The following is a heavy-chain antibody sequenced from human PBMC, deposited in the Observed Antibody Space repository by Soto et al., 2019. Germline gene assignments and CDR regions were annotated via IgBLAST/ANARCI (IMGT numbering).Heavy chain of an antibody. J-gene: IGHJ5*02. Sequence: SGPTLVNPIQTLTLTCTFSGFSLSTSGVGVGWIRQPPGKALEWLALIYWDDDKRYSPSLKSRLTITKDTSKNQVVLTMTNMDPVDTATYYCAHRRTYCSGGSCYLFDPWGQGTPVTVSS. CDR2: IYWDDDK. D-gene: IGHD2-15*01. CDR1: GFSLSTSGVG. V-gene: IGHV2-5*02. CDR3: AHRRTYCSGGSCYLFDP.